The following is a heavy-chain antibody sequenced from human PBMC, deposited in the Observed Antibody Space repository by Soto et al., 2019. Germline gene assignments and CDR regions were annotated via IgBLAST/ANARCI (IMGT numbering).Heavy chain of an antibody. V-gene: IGHV3-9*01. D-gene: IGHD1-26*01. CDR3: AKDWSGSHRGAFDI. CDR2: ISWNSGSI. CDR1: GFTFDDYA. J-gene: IGHJ3*02. Sequence: EVQLVESGGGLVQPGRSLRLSCAASGFTFDDYAMYWVRQAPGKGPEWVSGISWNSGSIGYADSVKGRFTISRDNAKNSLYLQMNSLRVEDTALYYCAKDWSGSHRGAFDIWGQGTMVTVSS.